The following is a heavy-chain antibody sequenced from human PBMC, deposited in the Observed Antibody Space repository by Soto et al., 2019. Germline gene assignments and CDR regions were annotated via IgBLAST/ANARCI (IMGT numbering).Heavy chain of an antibody. Sequence: QVQLVESGGGVVQPGRSLRLSCAASGFTFSSYGMHWVRQAPGKGLEWVAVIWYDGSNKYYADSVKGRFTISRDNSKNPLYLQMNSLRAEDTAVYYCARDRVQQLVVVSDAFDIWGQGRMVTVSS. CDR2: IWYDGSNK. CDR3: ARDRVQQLVVVSDAFDI. CDR1: GFTFSSYG. V-gene: IGHV3-33*01. J-gene: IGHJ3*02. D-gene: IGHD6-13*01.